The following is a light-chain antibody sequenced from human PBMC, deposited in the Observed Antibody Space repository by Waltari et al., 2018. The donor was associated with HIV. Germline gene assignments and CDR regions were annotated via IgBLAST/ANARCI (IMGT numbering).Light chain of an antibody. V-gene: IGKV4-1*01. J-gene: IGKJ2*01. CDR1: QSVLSNSNNKNY. CDR2: WAS. Sequence: DIVMTQSPDSLAVSLGERATINCKSSQSVLSNSNNKNYLAWYQQKSGQPPKLLIYWASTRESGVPDRFSGSGSGTDFTLTISSLQAEDVAVYYCQQYSITPVTFGQGTKLEIK. CDR3: QQYSITPVT.